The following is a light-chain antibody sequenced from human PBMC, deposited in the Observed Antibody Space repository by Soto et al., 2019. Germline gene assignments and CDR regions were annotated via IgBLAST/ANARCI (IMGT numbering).Light chain of an antibody. CDR1: SGHSSYI. J-gene: IGLJ7*01. CDR2: LEGSGSY. CDR3: ETWDSNTHV. Sequence: QPVLTQSSSASASLGSSVKLTCTLSSGHSSYIIAWHQQQPGKAPRYLMKLEGSGSYNKGSGVPDRFSSSSSGADRYLTISNLQSEDEADYYCETWDSNTHVFGGGTQLTVL. V-gene: IGLV4-60*03.